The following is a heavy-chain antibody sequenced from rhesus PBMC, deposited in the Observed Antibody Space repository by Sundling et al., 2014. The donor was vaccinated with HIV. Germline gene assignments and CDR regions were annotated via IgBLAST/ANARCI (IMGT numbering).Heavy chain of an antibody. J-gene: IGHJ6*01. CDR2: ILGNLGST. CDR3: AREGRTWNYGYGLES. D-gene: IGHD1-1*01. CDR1: GGSISGGYG. Sequence: QLQLQESVPGLVKPSETLSLTCAVSGGSISGGYGWTWIRQSPGKGLEWIGHILGNLGSTYYNPSLESRVTISKDISKNHFSLKLTSVTAADTAVYYCAREGRTWNYGYGLESWGQGVVVTVSS. V-gene: IGHV4-127*01.